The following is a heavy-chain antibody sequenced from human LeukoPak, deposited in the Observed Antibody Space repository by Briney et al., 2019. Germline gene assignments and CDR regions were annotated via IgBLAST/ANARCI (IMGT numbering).Heavy chain of an antibody. Sequence: ASVKVSCKASGYSFADYYMHWVRQAPGQGLEWMGWISAYNGNTNYAQKLQGRVTMTTDTSTSTAYMELRSLRSDDTAVYYCARGAPVGRYYFDYWGQGTLVTVSS. J-gene: IGHJ4*02. D-gene: IGHD4-23*01. CDR3: ARGAPVGRYYFDY. V-gene: IGHV1-18*04. CDR1: GYSFADYY. CDR2: ISAYNGNT.